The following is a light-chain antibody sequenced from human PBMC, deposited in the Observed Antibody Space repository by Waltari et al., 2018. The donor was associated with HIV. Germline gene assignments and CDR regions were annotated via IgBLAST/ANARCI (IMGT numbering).Light chain of an antibody. V-gene: IGLV1-44*01. J-gene: IGLJ2*01. CDR1: TSNIGSHT. CDR3: AAWDDSLNGAI. Sequence: QSVLTQPPSASGTPGQRVTISCSGSTSNIGSHTVSWYQHPPGTAPKLLIYNNYQRPSGVPDRFSGSKSDTSASLAISGLQSEDEAGYFCAAWDDSLNGAIFGGGTKLTVL. CDR2: NNY.